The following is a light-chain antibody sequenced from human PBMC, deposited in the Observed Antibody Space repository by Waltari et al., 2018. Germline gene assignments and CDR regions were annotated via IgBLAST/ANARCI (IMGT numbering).Light chain of an antibody. CDR3: QSYDSSLSGSYV. CDR2: GNN. J-gene: IGLJ1*01. V-gene: IGLV1-40*01. Sequence: QSVLTQPPSVSGAPGQRVTISCTGSSSNIGAGYAVHWYQQLPGTAPRLLIYGNNNRPSGVPDRFSGSKSGTSASLAITGLQAEDEADYYCQSYDSSLSGSYVFATGTKVTVL. CDR1: SSNIGAGYA.